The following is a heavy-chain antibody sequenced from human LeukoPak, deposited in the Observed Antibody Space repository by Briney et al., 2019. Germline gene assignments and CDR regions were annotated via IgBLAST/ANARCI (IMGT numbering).Heavy chain of an antibody. Sequence: SGTLSLTCAVSGDSITSSRWWNWVRQAPGKGLEWIGETHHGGSTNYNPSLKSRVTISVDKSKNQFSLKMNSVTAADTAVYYCARSRGTTTYYGMDVWGQGTTVTVSS. J-gene: IGHJ6*02. CDR2: THHGGST. V-gene: IGHV4-4*02. D-gene: IGHD2/OR15-2a*01. CDR3: ARSRGTTTYYGMDV. CDR1: GDSITSSRW.